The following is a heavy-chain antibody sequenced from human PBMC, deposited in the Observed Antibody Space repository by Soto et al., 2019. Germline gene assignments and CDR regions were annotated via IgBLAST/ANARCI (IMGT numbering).Heavy chain of an antibody. CDR3: SKDLGESGAVINYYWMQG. Sequence: LRVSCAPCPLTFNNSAISWFRQGPGQGLEWVSAISGSGGSTYYADSVKGRFTISRDNSKTTLYLQMNSLRAEDTAVYYCSKDLGESGAVINYYWMQGLRQATTVDLSS. CDR1: PLTFNNSA. CDR2: ISGSGGST. D-gene: IGHD3-3*01. V-gene: IGHV3-23*01. J-gene: IGHJ6*01.